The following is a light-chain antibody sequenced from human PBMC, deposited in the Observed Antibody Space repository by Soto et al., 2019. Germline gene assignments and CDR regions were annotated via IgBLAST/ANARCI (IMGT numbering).Light chain of an antibody. CDR2: DSS. CDR1: QSVGSN. J-gene: IGKJ5*01. CDR3: LHYNSWPIT. Sequence: EIVMTQSPATLSVSPGERATLSCRASQSVGSNLAWYQRKPGQAPRLLISDSSTRATDIPARFSGSGSGTEFTLTINSLQSEDFVVYYCLHYNSWPITFGQGTRLEI. V-gene: IGKV3D-15*01.